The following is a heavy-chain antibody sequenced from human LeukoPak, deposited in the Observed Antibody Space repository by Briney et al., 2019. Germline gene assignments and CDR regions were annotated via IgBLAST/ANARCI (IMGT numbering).Heavy chain of an antibody. CDR2: IITFFGST. CDR1: GGTFTNYA. Sequence: GASVKVSCKASGGTFTNYAISWVRQAPGQGLEWMGGIITFFGSTKYAQKFQARVTITADESTSTAYMELSSLRSEDAAVYYCARDHRSGAAAGSPDDDYWGQGTLVTVSS. J-gene: IGHJ4*02. D-gene: IGHD6-13*01. CDR3: ARDHRSGAAAGSPDDDY. V-gene: IGHV1-69*13.